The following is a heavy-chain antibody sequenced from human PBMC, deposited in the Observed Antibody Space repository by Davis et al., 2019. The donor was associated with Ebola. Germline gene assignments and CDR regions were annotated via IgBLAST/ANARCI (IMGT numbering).Heavy chain of an antibody. J-gene: IGHJ3*02. CDR1: GDSVSTSSAA. D-gene: IGHD3-16*01. Sequence: PSETLSLTCAISGDSVSTSSAAWNWTRQSPSRGLEWLGRAYYASTWYNDYAPSVRSRITINPDTSKNQFSLQLNSVTPEDTAVYYCSRGHWVRRAFDIWGQGTVVTVSS. V-gene: IGHV6-1*01. CDR3: SRGHWVRRAFDI. CDR2: AYYASTWYN.